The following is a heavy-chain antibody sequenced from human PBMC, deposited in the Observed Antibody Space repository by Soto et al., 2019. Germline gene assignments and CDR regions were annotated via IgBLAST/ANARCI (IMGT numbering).Heavy chain of an antibody. V-gene: IGHV3-9*01. D-gene: IGHD1-26*01. J-gene: IGHJ5*02. Sequence: EMQLVESGGGLVQPGRSLRLSCAASGFTFDDYAMHWVRQAPGKGLEWVSGISWNSGSIGYADTVKGRFTISRDNAKNYLYLQMNSLRPEDTALYFCAKSHMWGGTEWETSFEPWGQGTLVTVSS. CDR2: ISWNSGSI. CDR3: AKSHMWGGTEWETSFEP. CDR1: GFTFDDYA.